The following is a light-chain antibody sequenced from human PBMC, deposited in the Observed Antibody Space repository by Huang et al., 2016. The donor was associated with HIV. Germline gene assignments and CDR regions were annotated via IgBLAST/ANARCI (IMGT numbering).Light chain of an antibody. CDR3: QQRSTWPLT. CDR1: QSVGSY. J-gene: IGKJ4*01. Sequence: EVMLTQSPSILSLSLGGTGTISCKASQSVGSYVAWYQQRPGQSPRLLLYDTSNRAAGIPTGCSGRGSGTDFTLTISGLESGDLGVFYCQQRSTWPLTFGGGPRWR. CDR2: DTS. V-gene: IGKV3-11*01.